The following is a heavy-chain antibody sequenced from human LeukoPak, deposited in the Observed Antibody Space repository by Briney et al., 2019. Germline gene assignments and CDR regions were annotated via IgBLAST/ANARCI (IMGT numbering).Heavy chain of an antibody. J-gene: IGHJ2*01. CDR3: ARLPGAQIWFYL. CDR2: IYNSGRT. Sequence: PSETLSLTCTLSGGSISRYYWSWIRQRPGKGLECVGYIYNSGRTNYTPSLKSRVTISVDMSNNQFSLKLSSVTAADMAVYYCARLPGAQIWFYLWGRGTLVTVSS. V-gene: IGHV4-59*08. CDR1: GGSISRYY. D-gene: IGHD5-18*01.